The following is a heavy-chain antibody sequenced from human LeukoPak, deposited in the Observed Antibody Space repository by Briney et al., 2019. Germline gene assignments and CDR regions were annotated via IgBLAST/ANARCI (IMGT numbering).Heavy chain of an antibody. V-gene: IGHV3-9*01. CDR1: GFTFDDYA. CDR2: ISWNSGSI. Sequence: AGGSLRLSCAASGFTFDDYAMHWVRQAPGKGLEWVSGISWNSGSIGYADSVKGRFTISRDNAKNSLYLQMNSLRAEDTAVYYCAREGREDNWFDPWGQGTLVTVSS. CDR3: AREGREDNWFDP. J-gene: IGHJ5*02.